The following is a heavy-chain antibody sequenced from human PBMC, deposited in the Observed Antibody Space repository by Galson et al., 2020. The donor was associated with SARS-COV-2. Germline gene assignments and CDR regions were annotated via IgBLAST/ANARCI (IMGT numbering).Heavy chain of an antibody. Sequence: GGSLRLSCAASGFSFSSYAMSWVRQAPGKGLEWVSVISGGGSSIYYADSVKGRFTISRDNSKNTVYLQLDSLRVEDTALYYCAKDSAVRHYFDYWGQGTLVTVSS. J-gene: IGHJ4*02. V-gene: IGHV3-23*01. CDR2: ISGGGSSI. CDR1: GFSFSSYA. D-gene: IGHD3-10*01. CDR3: AKDSAVRHYFDY.